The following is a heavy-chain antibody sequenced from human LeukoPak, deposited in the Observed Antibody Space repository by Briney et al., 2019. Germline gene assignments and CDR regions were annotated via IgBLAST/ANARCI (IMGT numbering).Heavy chain of an antibody. D-gene: IGHD2-2*01. J-gene: IGHJ6*02. CDR1: GYTFTGYY. CDR2: INPNSGGT. CDR3: ASSSTLLYYYGMDV. V-gene: IGHV1-2*02. Sequence: ASVKVSCKASGYTFTGYYIHWVRQDPGQGLEWMGWINPNSGGTNYAQKFQGRVTMTRDTSISTAYMELSRLRSDDTAVYYCASSSTLLYYYGMDVWGQGTTVTVSS.